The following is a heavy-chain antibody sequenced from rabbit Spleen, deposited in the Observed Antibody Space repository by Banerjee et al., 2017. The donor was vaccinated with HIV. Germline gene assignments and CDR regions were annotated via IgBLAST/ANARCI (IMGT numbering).Heavy chain of an antibody. CDR2: IDGSSSDFT. J-gene: IGHJ6*01. V-gene: IGHV1S40*01. D-gene: IGHD8-1*01. Sequence: QSLVEAGGDQVKPGASLIPTCTASGFSFSSSYYMSWFRQAPGKGLEWISCIDGSSSDFTYSASWEKGRFTCTKTSSTAVPQQITSLAAADAAYYFCAKDTGSSCASNAMDLWGQGTLVTVS. CDR3: AKDTGSSCASNAMDL. CDR1: GFSFSSSYY.